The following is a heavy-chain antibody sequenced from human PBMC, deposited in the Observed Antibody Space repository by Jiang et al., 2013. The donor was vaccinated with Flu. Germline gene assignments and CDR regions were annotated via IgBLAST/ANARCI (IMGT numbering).Heavy chain of an antibody. J-gene: IGHJ4*02. CDR2: ISSSSSYI. Sequence: EWVSSISSSSSYIYYADSVKGRFTISRDNAKNSLYLQMNSLRAEDTAVYYCARDPYCSSTSCYYDYWGQGTLVTVSS. D-gene: IGHD2-2*01. V-gene: IGHV3-21*01. CDR3: ARDPYCSSTSCYYDY.